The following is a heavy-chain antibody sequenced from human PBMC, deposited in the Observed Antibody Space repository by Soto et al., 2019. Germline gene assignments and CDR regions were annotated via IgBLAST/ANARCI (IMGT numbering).Heavy chain of an antibody. D-gene: IGHD5-12*01. J-gene: IGHJ6*02. CDR1: GASISRGDYY. CDR2: IYYSGTT. CDR3: ALRFGTA. Sequence: SETLSLTCTVSGASISRGDYYWTWIRQPPGKGLEWIGYIYYSGTTYYNPSLKSRVSISLDASKNRFSLKLTSVTAADTGVYYCALRFGTAWGQGTTVTVSS. V-gene: IGHV4-30-4*01.